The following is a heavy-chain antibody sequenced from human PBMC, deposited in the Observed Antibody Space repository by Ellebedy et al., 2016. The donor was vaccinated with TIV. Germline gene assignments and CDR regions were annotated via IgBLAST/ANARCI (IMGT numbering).Heavy chain of an antibody. CDR2: INAGNGNT. Sequence: AASVKVSCKASGYIFTNYDVHWERQAPGQRLEWMGWINAGNGNTKHSQKFQGRVTFTRDTSASTAYMELSSLRSEDTAVYYCARDLRGSLKGGYWGQGTLVTVSS. J-gene: IGHJ4*02. D-gene: IGHD2-8*01. CDR1: GYIFTNYD. V-gene: IGHV1-3*01. CDR3: ARDLRGSLKGGY.